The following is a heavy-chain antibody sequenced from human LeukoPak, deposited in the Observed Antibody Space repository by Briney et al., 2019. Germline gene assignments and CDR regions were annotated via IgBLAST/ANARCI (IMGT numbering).Heavy chain of an antibody. D-gene: IGHD3-9*01. J-gene: IGHJ5*02. V-gene: IGHV3-7*05. CDR3: ARSPTYYDILTGYYTPRRFDP. CDR1: GFTFSNYW. CDR2: IKQDGSEK. Sequence: GGSLRLSCAASGFTFSNYWMSWIRQAPGKGLEWVANIKQDGSEKYYVDSVKGRFTISRDNAKNSLYVQMNSLRAEDTAVYYCARSPTYYDILTGYYTPRRFDPWGQGTLVTVSS.